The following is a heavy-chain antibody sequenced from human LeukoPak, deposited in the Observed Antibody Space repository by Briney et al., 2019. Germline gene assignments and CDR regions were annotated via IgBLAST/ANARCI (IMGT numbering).Heavy chain of an antibody. CDR1: GFTFSSYS. D-gene: IGHD4-23*01. CDR2: ISSSSSYI. J-gene: IGHJ4*02. Sequence: GGSLRLSCAASGFTFSSYSMNWVRQAPGKGLEWVSSISSSSSYIYYADSVKGRFTISRDNAKNSLYLQMNNLRAEDTAVYYCARVEGGRWYGYWGQGTLVTVSS. V-gene: IGHV3-21*01. CDR3: ARVEGGRWYGY.